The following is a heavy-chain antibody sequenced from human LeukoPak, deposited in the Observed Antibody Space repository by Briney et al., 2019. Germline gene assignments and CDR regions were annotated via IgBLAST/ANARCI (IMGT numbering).Heavy chain of an antibody. D-gene: IGHD3-22*01. CDR1: GFTFSSYG. V-gene: IGHV3-33*01. CDR3: ASRTYESSGYQ. J-gene: IGHJ4*02. CDR2: IWYDGSNK. Sequence: PGRSLRLSCAASGFTFSSYGMHWVRQAPGKGLEWVAVIWYDGSNKYYADSVKGRFAISRDNSKNTLYLQMNSLRAEDTAVYYCASRTYESSGYQWGQGTLVTVSS.